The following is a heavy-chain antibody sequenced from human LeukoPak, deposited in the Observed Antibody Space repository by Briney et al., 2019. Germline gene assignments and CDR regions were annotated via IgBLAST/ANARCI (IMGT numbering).Heavy chain of an antibody. D-gene: IGHD6-13*01. Sequence: EGSLRLSCAASGFTFSSYAMSWVRQAPGKGLEWVSAISGSGGSTYYADSVKGRFTISRDNSKNTLFLQMNSLRAEDTAVYYCASSCSSWYHRVGDYFDYWGQGTLVTVSS. J-gene: IGHJ4*02. CDR3: ASSCSSWYHRVGDYFDY. CDR1: GFTFSSYA. CDR2: ISGSGGST. V-gene: IGHV3-23*01.